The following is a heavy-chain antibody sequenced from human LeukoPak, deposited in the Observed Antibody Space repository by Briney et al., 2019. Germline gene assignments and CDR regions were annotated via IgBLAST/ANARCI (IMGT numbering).Heavy chain of an antibody. CDR3: AKVPAASRYYFDY. V-gene: IGHV3-30*18. Sequence: GRSLRLSCAASGFTFSSYGMHWVRQAPGKGLEWVAVISYDGSNKYYADSVKGRFTISRDNSKNTLYLQMNSLRAEDTAVYYCAKVPAASRYYFDYWGQGTLVTVSP. D-gene: IGHD2-2*01. J-gene: IGHJ4*02. CDR2: ISYDGSNK. CDR1: GFTFSSYG.